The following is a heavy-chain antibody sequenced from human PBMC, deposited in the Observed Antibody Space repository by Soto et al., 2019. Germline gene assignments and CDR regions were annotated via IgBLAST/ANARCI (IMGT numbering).Heavy chain of an antibody. Sequence: GESLKISCQGSGYNSTNSWIAWVRQMPGEGLEWMGIIYPGDSDTRYSPSFQGQVTISADKSINTAYLQWSSLKAWDTAMYYFDRRGGFGRMYYFDYWGQGTLVTVSP. D-gene: IGHD3-10*01. V-gene: IGHV5-51*01. CDR2: IYPGDSDT. J-gene: IGHJ4*02. CDR1: GYNSTNSW. CDR3: DRRGGFGRMYYFDY.